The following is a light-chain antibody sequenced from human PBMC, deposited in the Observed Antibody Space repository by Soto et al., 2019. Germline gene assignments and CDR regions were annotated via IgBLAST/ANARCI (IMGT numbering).Light chain of an antibody. CDR2: GAS. Sequence: IVMTQSPATLSVSPGESATLSCRASQSVSSDLAWYQQKPGQAPRLLIYGASTRATGIPARFSGSGSGTEFPLTISSLQSEDFAVYYCQQYNNWPPLTFGGVTKVEIK. CDR1: QSVSSD. J-gene: IGKJ4*01. V-gene: IGKV3-15*01. CDR3: QQYNNWPPLT.